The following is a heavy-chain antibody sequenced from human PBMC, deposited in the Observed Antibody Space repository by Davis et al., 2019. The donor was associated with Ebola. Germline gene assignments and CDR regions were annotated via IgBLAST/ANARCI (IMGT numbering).Heavy chain of an antibody. CDR2: ISSSGSTI. D-gene: IGHD3-3*01. CDR3: ATCLIPIFGMVNNRYYYYMDV. V-gene: IGHV3-11*01. CDR1: GFTVSSNY. Sequence: GGSLRLSCAASGFTVSSNYMSWVRQAPGKGLEWVSYISSSGSTIYYADSVKGRFTISRDNSKNTLYLQMNSLRVEDTAVYYCATCLIPIFGMVNNRYYYYMDVWGKGTTVTGSS. J-gene: IGHJ6*03.